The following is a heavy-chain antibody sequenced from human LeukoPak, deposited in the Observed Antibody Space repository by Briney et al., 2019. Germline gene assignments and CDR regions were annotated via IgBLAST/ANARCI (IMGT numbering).Heavy chain of an antibody. CDR2: TRKKTNSYTT. CDR1: GFTFSDHY. D-gene: IGHD3-10*01. V-gene: IGHV3-72*01. CDR3: ARKLWFGEPCCYFDY. Sequence: GGSLRLSCAASGFTFSDHYMDWVRQAPGKGLEWVGRTRKKTNSYTTEYAASVKGRFTISRDDSKNSLYLQMNSLRAEDTAVYYCARKLWFGEPCCYFDYWGQGTLVTVSS. J-gene: IGHJ4*02.